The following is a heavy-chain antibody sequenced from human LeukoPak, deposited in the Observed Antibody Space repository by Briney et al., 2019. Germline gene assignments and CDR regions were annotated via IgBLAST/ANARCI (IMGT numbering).Heavy chain of an antibody. CDR2: IYSGGNT. J-gene: IGHJ5*02. V-gene: IGHV3-53*01. D-gene: IGHD6-19*01. CDR1: GFTVSSNY. CDR3: AQLGGIAVAGTHNWFDP. Sequence: GGSLRLSCAASGFTVSSNYMSWVRQAPGKGLEWVSVIYSGGNTYYADSVKGRFTISRDNAKNTLYLQMNSLRAEDTAVYYCAQLGGIAVAGTHNWFDPWGQGTLVTVSS.